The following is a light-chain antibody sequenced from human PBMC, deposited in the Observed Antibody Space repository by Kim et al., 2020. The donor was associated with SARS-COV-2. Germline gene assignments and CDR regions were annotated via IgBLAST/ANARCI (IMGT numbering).Light chain of an antibody. CDR3: QQYGSSFT. CDR2: RAS. Sequence: LSPGKSAPLSCRASQSVSSRYLAWYQQKPGQAPRLLIYRASSSAAGIPDSFSGSGSEPDFTLTISRLEPEDFAVYYCQQYGSSFTFGPGTKVDIK. V-gene: IGKV3-20*01. CDR1: QSVSSRY. J-gene: IGKJ3*01.